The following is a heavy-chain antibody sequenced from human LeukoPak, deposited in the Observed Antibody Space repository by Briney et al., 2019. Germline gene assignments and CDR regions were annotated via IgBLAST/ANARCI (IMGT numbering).Heavy chain of an antibody. Sequence: PGRSLRLSCAASGFIFRDYVMNWVRQAPGKGLKWVAVTSFDESTKHYADSVQGRFTISRDNSKNTLYLQMNSLRAEDTAVYFCARDAGWLRSFDYWGQGTLVTVSS. CDR1: GFIFRDYV. CDR2: TSFDESTK. V-gene: IGHV3-30-3*01. CDR3: ARDAGWLRSFDY. J-gene: IGHJ4*02. D-gene: IGHD5-12*01.